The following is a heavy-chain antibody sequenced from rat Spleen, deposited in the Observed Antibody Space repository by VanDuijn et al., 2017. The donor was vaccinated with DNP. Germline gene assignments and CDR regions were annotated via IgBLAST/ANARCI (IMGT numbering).Heavy chain of an antibody. V-gene: IGHV5S10*01. CDR1: GFSFSDYD. J-gene: IGHJ4*01. CDR3: TKDLQWYAMDA. Sequence: EVQLVESGGGLVQPGRSLKLSCAASGFSFSDYDMAWVRQAPPKGLEWVTAIIYDGSRTYYRDSVKGRFTIYRDNAENTVYLEMNSLRSEDTATYYCTKDLQWYAMDAWGQGTSVTVSS. D-gene: IGHD1-1*01. CDR2: IIYDGSRT.